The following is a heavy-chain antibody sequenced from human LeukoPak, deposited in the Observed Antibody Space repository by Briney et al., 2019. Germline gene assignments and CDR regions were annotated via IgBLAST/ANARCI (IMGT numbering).Heavy chain of an antibody. D-gene: IGHD2-21*01. J-gene: IGHJ3*02. CDR1: GGTFSSYA. V-gene: IGHV1-69*05. CDR3: ARVEYCGGDCYSHAFDI. Sequence: ASVNVSCKASGGTFSSYAISWVRQAPGQGLEWMGGIIPIFGTANYAQKFQGRVTITTDESTSTAYMELSSLRSEDTAVYYCARVEYCGGDCYSHAFDIWGQGTMVTVSS. CDR2: IIPIFGTA.